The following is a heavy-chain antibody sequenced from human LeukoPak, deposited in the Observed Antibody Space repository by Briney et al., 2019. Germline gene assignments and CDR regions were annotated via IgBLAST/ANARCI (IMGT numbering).Heavy chain of an antibody. CDR2: INPNSGGT. Sequence: ASVKVSCKASGYTFTGYYMHWVRQAPGQGLEWMGWINPNSGGTNYAQKFQGRVTMTRDTSISTAYMELSRLRSDGTAVYYCARSPLRGYSYGLDYWGQGTLVTVSS. CDR1: GYTFTGYY. CDR3: ARSPLRGYSYGLDY. D-gene: IGHD5-18*01. J-gene: IGHJ4*02. V-gene: IGHV1-2*02.